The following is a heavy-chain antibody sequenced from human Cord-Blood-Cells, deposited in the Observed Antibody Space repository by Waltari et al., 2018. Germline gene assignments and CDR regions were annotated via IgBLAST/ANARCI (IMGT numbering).Heavy chain of an antibody. Sequence: QVQLQESGPGLVKPSETLSLTCAVSGYSISSGYSWGWIRQPPGRGLEWIGIINHSGSTKYHPTPKSRVTISVDTSKNQFSQKLSSVTAADTAVYYCAGDIVVVVAATPEWFDPWGQGTLVTVSS. CDR2: INHSGST. CDR1: GYSISSGYS. V-gene: IGHV4-38-2*02. CDR3: AGDIVVVVAATPEWFDP. J-gene: IGHJ5*02. D-gene: IGHD2-15*01.